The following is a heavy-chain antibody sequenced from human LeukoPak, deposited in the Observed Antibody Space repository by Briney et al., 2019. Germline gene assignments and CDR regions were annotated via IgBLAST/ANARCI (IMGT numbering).Heavy chain of an antibody. D-gene: IGHD3-9*01. Sequence: PGGSLRLSCAASGFTFSSYWMSWVRQAPGKGLEWVANIKQDGSEKYYVDSVKGRFTISRDNSKNTLYLQMNSLRAEDTAVYYCARKIEAQGSGYFDWPVVYDASDIWGQGTMVTVSS. V-gene: IGHV3-7*01. CDR3: ARKIEAQGSGYFDWPVVYDASDI. J-gene: IGHJ3*02. CDR2: IKQDGSEK. CDR1: GFTFSSYW.